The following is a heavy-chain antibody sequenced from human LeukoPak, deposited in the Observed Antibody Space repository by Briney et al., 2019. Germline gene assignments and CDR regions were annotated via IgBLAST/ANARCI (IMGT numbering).Heavy chain of an antibody. Sequence: ASVKVSCKASGYTFTGYYMHWVRQAPGQGLEWMGWINPNSGGTTSAQKFQGRVTMTRDTSISTAYMELSSLRSDDTAVYYCAIQPWGSGNNWYFDLWGRGTLVTVSS. CDR2: INPNSGGT. CDR1: GYTFTGYY. J-gene: IGHJ2*01. V-gene: IGHV1-2*02. CDR3: AIQPWGSGNNWYFDL. D-gene: IGHD7-27*01.